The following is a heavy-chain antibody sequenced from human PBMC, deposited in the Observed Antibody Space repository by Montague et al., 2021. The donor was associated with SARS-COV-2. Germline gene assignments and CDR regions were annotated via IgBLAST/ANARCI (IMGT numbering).Heavy chain of an antibody. CDR1: GFTVSSNY. V-gene: IGHV3-53*04. J-gene: IGHJ4*02. CDR2: IYSGGST. Sequence: LRLSCAASGFTVSSNYMSWVRQAPGKGLEWVSVIYSGGSTYYADSVKGRFTISRHNSKNTLYLQMNSLRAEDTAVYYCARDHGSGWFTFDYWGQGALVTVSS. CDR3: ARDHGSGWFTFDY. D-gene: IGHD6-19*01.